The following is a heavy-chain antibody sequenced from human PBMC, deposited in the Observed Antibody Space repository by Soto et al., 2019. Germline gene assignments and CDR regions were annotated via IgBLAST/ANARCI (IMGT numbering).Heavy chain of an antibody. CDR3: EREGMGVYNWFAS. CDR2: MNTDGSDT. J-gene: IGHJ5*01. CDR1: GFTFSSYW. Sequence: EMQLVESGGGLVQPGGSLRLSCAASGFTFSSYWMHWVRQAPGKGLVWVSRMNTDGSDTYYADSVKGRFTITRDNARYTVYLRTKSLRVDDPAVYYCEREGMGVYNWFASRGKGTLVSVSS. D-gene: IGHD2-8*01. V-gene: IGHV3-74*01.